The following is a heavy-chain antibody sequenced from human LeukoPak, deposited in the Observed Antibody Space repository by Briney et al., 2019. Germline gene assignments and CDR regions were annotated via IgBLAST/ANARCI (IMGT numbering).Heavy chain of an antibody. CDR1: GFTFSTYW. J-gene: IGHJ4*02. V-gene: IGHV3-7*05. D-gene: IGHD1-26*01. CDR3: ARDRGVVGNYDY. CDR2: IKEDGSER. Sequence: GGSLRLSCAASGFTFSTYWMSWVRQAPGKGLEWVANIKEDGSERYRVDSVKGRFTISRDNAKNSLYLQMNSLRADDTAVYYCARDRGVVGNYDYWGQGTLVTVSS.